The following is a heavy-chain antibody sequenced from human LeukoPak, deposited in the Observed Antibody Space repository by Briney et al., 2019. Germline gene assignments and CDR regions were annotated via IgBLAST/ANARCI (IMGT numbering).Heavy chain of an antibody. D-gene: IGHD4-17*01. J-gene: IGHJ4*02. V-gene: IGHV3-72*01. Sequence: LSLTCTVSGGSISSSGYYWGWIRQAPGKGLEWVGRSRRKAHIYTTDYAASVKGRFTISRDDSKISLYLQMNSLKTEDTAVYYCTRANYGDSDNWGQGTLVTVSS. CDR2: SRRKAHIYTT. CDR3: TRANYGDSDN. CDR1: GGSISSSGYY.